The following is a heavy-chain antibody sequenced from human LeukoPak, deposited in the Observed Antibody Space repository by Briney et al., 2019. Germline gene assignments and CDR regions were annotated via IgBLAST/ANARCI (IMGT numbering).Heavy chain of an antibody. D-gene: IGHD6-13*01. CDR1: GYTFTGYY. CDR2: INPNSGGT. Sequence: ASVKVSCKASGYTFTGYYMHWVRQAPGQGLEWMGWINPNSGGTNYAQKFQGRVTMTRDTSISTAYMELSRLRSDDTAVYYCARTSLYSGSWSLEYFQHWGQGTLVTVSS. CDR3: ARTSLYSGSWSLEYFQH. V-gene: IGHV1-2*02. J-gene: IGHJ1*01.